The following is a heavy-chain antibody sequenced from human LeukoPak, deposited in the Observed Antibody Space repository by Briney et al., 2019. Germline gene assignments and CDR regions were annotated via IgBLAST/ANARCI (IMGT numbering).Heavy chain of an antibody. J-gene: IGHJ3*02. Sequence: GASVKVSCKASGGTFSSYAISWVRQAPGQGLEWMGWINPNSGGTNYAQKFQGRVTMTRDTSISTAYMELSRLRSDDTAVYYCASPENKIAAAGSDAFDIWGQGTMVTVSS. CDR1: GGTFSSYA. CDR2: INPNSGGT. V-gene: IGHV1-2*02. D-gene: IGHD6-13*01. CDR3: ASPENKIAAAGSDAFDI.